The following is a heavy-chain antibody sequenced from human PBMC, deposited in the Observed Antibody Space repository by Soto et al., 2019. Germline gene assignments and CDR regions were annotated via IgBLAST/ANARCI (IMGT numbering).Heavy chain of an antibody. CDR1: GFTFSSYW. CDR3: ARVRDDWAAERYFDY. D-gene: IGHD6-13*01. Sequence: EVQLVESGGGLVQPGGSLRLSCAASGFTFSSYWMHWVRQAPGKGLVWVSRINSDGSSTSYADSVKGRFTISRDKAKNTLYLQMNSLRAEDTAVYYCARVRDDWAAERYFDYWGQGTLVTVSS. J-gene: IGHJ4*02. V-gene: IGHV3-74*01. CDR2: INSDGSST.